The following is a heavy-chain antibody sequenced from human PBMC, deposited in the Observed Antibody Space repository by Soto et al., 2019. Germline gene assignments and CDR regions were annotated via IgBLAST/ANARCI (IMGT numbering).Heavy chain of an antibody. Sequence: PGGSLRLSCAASGFTFSSYAMSWVRQAPGKGLEWVSAISGSGGSTYYADSVKGRFTISRDNSKNTLYLQMNSLRAEDTAVYYCAKDGQWLVRGNWFDPWGQGTLVTVSS. CDR1: GFTFSSYA. J-gene: IGHJ5*02. CDR3: AKDGQWLVRGNWFDP. D-gene: IGHD6-19*01. V-gene: IGHV3-23*01. CDR2: ISGSGGST.